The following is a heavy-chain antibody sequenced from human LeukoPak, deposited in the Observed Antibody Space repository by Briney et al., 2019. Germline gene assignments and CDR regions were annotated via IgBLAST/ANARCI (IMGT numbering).Heavy chain of an antibody. CDR2: IYYSGST. J-gene: IGHJ4*02. D-gene: IGHD3-22*01. V-gene: IGHV4-39*07. Sequence: SETLSLTCTVSGGSMSSSSYYWGWIRQPPGKGLEWIGSIYYSGSTYYNPSLKSRVTISVYTSKNQFSLNLSYVTAADTAMYYCARAPHFFDSSGSRYYFDYWGQGALVTVSS. CDR1: GGSMSSSSYY. CDR3: ARAPHFFDSSGSRYYFDY.